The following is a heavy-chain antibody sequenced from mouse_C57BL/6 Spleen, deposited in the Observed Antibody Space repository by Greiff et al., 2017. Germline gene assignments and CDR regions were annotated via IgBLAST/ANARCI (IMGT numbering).Heavy chain of an antibody. D-gene: IGHD1-1*01. J-gene: IGHJ4*01. CDR3: ARVGSSYAMDY. CDR2: ISSGSSTI. CDR1: GFTFSDYG. Sequence: EVKLQESGGGLVKPGGSLKLSCAASGFTFSDYGMHWVRQAPEKGLEWVAYISSGSSTIYYADTVKGRFTISRDNAKNTLFLQMTSLRSEDTAMYYCARVGSSYAMDYWGQGTSVTVSS. V-gene: IGHV5-17*01.